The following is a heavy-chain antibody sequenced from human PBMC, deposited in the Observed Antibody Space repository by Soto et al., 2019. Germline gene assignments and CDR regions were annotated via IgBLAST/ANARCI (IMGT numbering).Heavy chain of an antibody. CDR1: GFTFSSYS. J-gene: IGHJ5*02. D-gene: IGHD3-10*01. Sequence: AGGSLRLSCAASGFTFSSYSMNWVRQAPGKGLEWVSYISSSSSTIYYADSVKGRFTISRDNAKNSLYLQMNSLRAEDTAVYYCARDMYYGPNWFDPWGQGTLVTVSS. V-gene: IGHV3-48*01. CDR3: ARDMYYGPNWFDP. CDR2: ISSSSSTI.